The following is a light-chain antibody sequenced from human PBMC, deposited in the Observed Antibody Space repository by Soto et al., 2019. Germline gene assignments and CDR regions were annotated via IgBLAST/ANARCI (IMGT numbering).Light chain of an antibody. J-gene: IGKJ4*01. CDR2: DAF. Sequence: EVVMTQSPATLSVSPGERATLSCRASQSVGSKLAWYQQQPCQAPRLLIFDAFTRATGIPARFSGSGSGTEFTLFISSLQSEDFAVYYCQQYNNWPPLTFGGGTKVEI. CDR3: QQYNNWPPLT. V-gene: IGKV3-15*01. CDR1: QSVGSK.